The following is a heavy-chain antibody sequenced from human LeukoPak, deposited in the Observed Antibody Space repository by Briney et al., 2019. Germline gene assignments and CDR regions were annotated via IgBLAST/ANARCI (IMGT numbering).Heavy chain of an antibody. CDR3: ARVWRRTAMVTYYYYGMDV. J-gene: IGHJ6*02. CDR1: GYTFTSYG. V-gene: IGHV1-18*01. D-gene: IGHD5-18*01. Sequence: ASVKVSFKASGYTFTSYGISWVRQAPGQGLERMGWISAYNGNTNYAQKLQGRVTMTTDTSTSTAYMELRSLRSDDTAVYYCARVWRRTAMVTYYYYGMDVWGQGTTVTVSS. CDR2: ISAYNGNT.